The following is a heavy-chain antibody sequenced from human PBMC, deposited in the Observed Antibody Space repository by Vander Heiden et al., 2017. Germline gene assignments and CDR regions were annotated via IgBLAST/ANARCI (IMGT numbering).Heavy chain of an antibody. J-gene: IGHJ3*02. V-gene: IGHV3-13*01. CDR1: AFTFTSYV. Sequence: EVQPVVSGGGLVQPGGSLRLSCAASAFTFTSYVMHWVPQATGKGVEWVSAIGTAGDTYYPGSVKGRFTISRENAKNSLYLQMNSLRAGDTAVYYCARGFQVRGDAFDIWGQGTMVTVSS. D-gene: IGHD3-10*01. CDR2: IGTAGDT. CDR3: ARGFQVRGDAFDI.